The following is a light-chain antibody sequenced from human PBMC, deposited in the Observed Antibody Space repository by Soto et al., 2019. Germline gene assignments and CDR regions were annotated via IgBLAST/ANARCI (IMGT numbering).Light chain of an antibody. Sequence: QSVLTQPPSVSGAPGQRVTISCTGSSSNIGAGYDVHWYQQLPGTAPKLLIYGNSNRPSGVPDRFSGSKSGTSASLAITGLQAEDEADYDCQSYDSSLSGREFGGGTKVTVL. CDR3: QSYDSSLSGRE. V-gene: IGLV1-40*01. J-gene: IGLJ2*01. CDR1: SSNIGAGYD. CDR2: GNS.